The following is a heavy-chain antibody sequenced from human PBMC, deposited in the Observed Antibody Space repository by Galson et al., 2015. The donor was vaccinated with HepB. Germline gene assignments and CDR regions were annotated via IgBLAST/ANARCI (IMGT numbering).Heavy chain of an antibody. CDR1: GFTFSSYG. CDR3: ARDSRRNGYTLPLVY. Sequence: SLRLSCAASGFTFSSYGMHWVRQAPGKGLEWVAVIWYDGSNKYYADSVKGRFTISRDNSKNTLYLQMGSLRAEDMAVYYCARDSRRNGYTLPLVYWGQGTLVTVSS. D-gene: IGHD5-24*01. CDR2: IWYDGSNK. J-gene: IGHJ4*02. V-gene: IGHV3-33*01.